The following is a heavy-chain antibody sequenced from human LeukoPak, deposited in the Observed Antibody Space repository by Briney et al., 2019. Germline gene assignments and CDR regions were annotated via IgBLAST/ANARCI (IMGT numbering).Heavy chain of an antibody. V-gene: IGHV3-53*01. D-gene: IGHD1-26*01. CDR3: ARDASGPAF. J-gene: IGHJ4*02. CDR1: GFTVSSNY. CDR2: IYRDGGT. Sequence: GGSLRLSCAASGFTVSSNYMSWVRQAPGKGLEWVSVIYRDGGTFYSDSVKGRFTISRDSSKNILYLQMNSLRADDTAVYYCARDASGPAFWGQGTLVTVSS.